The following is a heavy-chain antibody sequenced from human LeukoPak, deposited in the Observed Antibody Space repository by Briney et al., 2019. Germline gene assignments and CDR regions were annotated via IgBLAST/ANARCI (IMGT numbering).Heavy chain of an antibody. D-gene: IGHD3-9*01. CDR1: GFTFSTYS. CDR3: SAGYFDWHY. CDR2: ISSSSSTI. J-gene: IGHJ4*02. V-gene: IGHV3-48*01. Sequence: GGPLRLSGAASGFTFSTYSLNWVRKAPGKGLEWVSYISSSSSTIYYADSVKGRFTISRDNAKNSLYLQMNSLRAEDTAVYYCSAGYFDWHYWGQGTLVTVSS.